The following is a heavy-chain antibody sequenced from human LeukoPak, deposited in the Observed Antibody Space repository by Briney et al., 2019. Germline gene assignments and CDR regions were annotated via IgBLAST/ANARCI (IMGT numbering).Heavy chain of an antibody. CDR2: INPNSGGT. CDR1: GYTFTGYY. CDR3: ARGGGALRLGDIDY. Sequence: ASVKVSCKASGYTFTGYYIHWVRQAPGQGLEWMGWINPNSGGTNYAQKFQGRVTMTRDTSISTAYMELSRLRSDDTAVYYCARGGGALRLGDIDYWGQGTLVTVSS. V-gene: IGHV1-2*02. D-gene: IGHD3-16*01. J-gene: IGHJ4*02.